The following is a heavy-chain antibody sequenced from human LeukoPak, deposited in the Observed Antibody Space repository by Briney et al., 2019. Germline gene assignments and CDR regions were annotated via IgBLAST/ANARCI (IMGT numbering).Heavy chain of an antibody. CDR2: IKRKTDGGTT. D-gene: IGHD2-21*02. CDR3: TTKTNVGVTGSDY. V-gene: IGHV3-15*01. Sequence: TPGGSLRLSCAASGFTLSDAWMSWVRQAPGKGLEWVGLIKRKTDGGTTDFATPVKGRFSISGDDSKNTLYLQMNSLNTEDTAVYYCTTKTNVGVTGSDYWGQGTLVTVSS. CDR1: GFTLSDAW. J-gene: IGHJ4*02.